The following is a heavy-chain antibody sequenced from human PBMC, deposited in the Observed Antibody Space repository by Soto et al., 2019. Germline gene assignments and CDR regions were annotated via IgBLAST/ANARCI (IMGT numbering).Heavy chain of an antibody. D-gene: IGHD5-18*01. CDR1: GGSISSGGYY. CDR2: IYYSGST. CDR3: ARSGYSYGPNPLLY. V-gene: IGHV4-31*03. Sequence: QVQLQESGPGLVKPSQTLSLTCTVSGGSISSGGYYWSWIRQHPGKGLEWIGYIYYSGSTYYNPSLKSGVTISVDTSKNQFSLQLSSVTAADTGVYYCARSGYSYGPNPLLYWGQGTLVTVSS. J-gene: IGHJ4*02.